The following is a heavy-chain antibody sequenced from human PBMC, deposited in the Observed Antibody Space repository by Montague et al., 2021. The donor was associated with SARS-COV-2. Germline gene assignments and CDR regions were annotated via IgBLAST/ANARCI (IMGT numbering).Heavy chain of an antibody. D-gene: IGHD3-22*01. CDR2: ISGSGGST. Sequence: SLRLSCAASGFTFSIYAMTWVRQAPGKGLEWVPAISGSGGSTYYADSVKGRFTISRDNSKDTVYLQMNTLRAEDTAVYYCAKLVYYDRAYGGQGTLVIVSP. CDR1: GFTFSIYA. J-gene: IGHJ4*02. CDR3: AKLVYYDRAY. V-gene: IGHV3-23*01.